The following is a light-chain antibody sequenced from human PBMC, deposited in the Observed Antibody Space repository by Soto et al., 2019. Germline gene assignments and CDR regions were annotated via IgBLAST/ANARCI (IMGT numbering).Light chain of an antibody. Sequence: EIVMTQSPATLSVSPGERATFSCRASQSVSSNLAWYQQKPVQAPRLLIYGASIRATGIPARFSGSGSGTEFTLTISTLQSEDFAIYYCQHYNNWPTWTFGQGTKVDIK. CDR3: QHYNNWPTWT. CDR1: QSVSSN. J-gene: IGKJ1*01. CDR2: GAS. V-gene: IGKV3-15*01.